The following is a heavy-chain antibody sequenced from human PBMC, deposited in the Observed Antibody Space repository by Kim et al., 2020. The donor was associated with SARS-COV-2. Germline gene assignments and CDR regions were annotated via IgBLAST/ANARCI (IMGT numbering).Heavy chain of an antibody. CDR3: ARGPAVTTPYWYFDL. D-gene: IGHD4-17*01. CDR2: INHSGST. J-gene: IGHJ2*01. V-gene: IGHV4-34*01. Sequence: SETLSLTCAVYGGSFSGYYWSWIRQPPGKGLEWIGEINHSGSTNYNPSLKSRVTISVDTSKNQFSLKLSSVTAADTAVYYCARGPAVTTPYWYFDLWGRGTLVTVSS. CDR1: GGSFSGYY.